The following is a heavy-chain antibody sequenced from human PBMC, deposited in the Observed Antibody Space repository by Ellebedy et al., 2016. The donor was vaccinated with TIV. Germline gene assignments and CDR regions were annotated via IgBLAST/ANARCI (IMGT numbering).Heavy chain of an antibody. J-gene: IGHJ6*02. CDR1: GFTFSSYG. V-gene: IGHV3-30*02. D-gene: IGHD3-10*01. Sequence: PGGSLRLSCAASGFTFSSYGMHWVHQAPGKGLGWVAYIRDDGSNKYYADSVRGRFTISRDNSKNTLYLQMKSLRADDTAVYYCANNWVVRGEGWNNGMDVWGQGTTVTASS. CDR3: ANNWVVRGEGWNNGMDV. CDR2: IRDDGSNK.